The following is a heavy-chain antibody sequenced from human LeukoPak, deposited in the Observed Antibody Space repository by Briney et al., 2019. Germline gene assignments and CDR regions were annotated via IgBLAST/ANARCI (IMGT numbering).Heavy chain of an antibody. CDR1: GFTFSSYG. D-gene: IGHD3-3*01. CDR3: EKILTIFGVVYYYYYVDV. CDR2: IRYDGSNK. J-gene: IGHJ6*03. V-gene: IGHV3-30*02. Sequence: GGSLRLSCAASGFTFSSYGMHWVRQAPGKGLEWVAFIRYDGSNKYYADSVKGRFTISRDNSKNTLYLQMNSLRAEDAAVYYCEKILTIFGVVYYYYYVDVWGKGTTVTVSS.